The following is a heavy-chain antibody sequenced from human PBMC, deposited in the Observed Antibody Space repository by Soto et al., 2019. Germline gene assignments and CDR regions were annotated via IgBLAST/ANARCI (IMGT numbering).Heavy chain of an antibody. V-gene: IGHV2-5*01. D-gene: IGHD6-19*01. CDR1: GFSLSTSGVG. J-gene: IGHJ4*02. Sequence: QITLKESGPTLVKPTQTLTLTCTFSGFSLSTSGVGVGWIRQSPGKALQWLALIYWNGDKRYNPSLKTRLTITKDTSKNQVVLTLTNMDPVDTARYYCAHRPSGWCHFDDWGQGTRGTVSS. CDR3: AHRPSGWCHFDD. CDR2: IYWNGDK.